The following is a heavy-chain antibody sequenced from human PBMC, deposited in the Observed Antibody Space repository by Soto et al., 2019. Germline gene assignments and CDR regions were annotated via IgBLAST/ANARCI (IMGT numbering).Heavy chain of an antibody. D-gene: IGHD2-2*01. Sequence: EVQLVESGGGLVQPGGSLRLSCAASGFTFSTYWMHWVRQAPGKGLMWVSRINGDGRSTNYADSVKGRFTISRDNAKNTLYLQMNSLRVEDTAVFYCAREIELVPRAFDVWGQGTMVTVSS. CDR1: GFTFSTYW. CDR3: AREIELVPRAFDV. V-gene: IGHV3-74*01. CDR2: INGDGRST. J-gene: IGHJ3*01.